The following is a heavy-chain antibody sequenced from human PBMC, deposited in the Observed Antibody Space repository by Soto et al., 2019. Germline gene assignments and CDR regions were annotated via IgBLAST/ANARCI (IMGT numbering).Heavy chain of an antibody. CDR3: AGRLTTAASLDY. CDR1: GFTVSNNH. CDR2: VHGGGST. J-gene: IGHJ4*02. Sequence: VQLVESGGGLIQPGGSLRLSCAASGFTVSNNHMTWVRQAAGKGLELVSFVHGGGSTSYADSVKGRFTISRDNSKNTLYLQLDSLRAEATAIYYCAGRLTTAASLDYWGRGTLVTVSS. D-gene: IGHD3-16*01. V-gene: IGHV3-53*01.